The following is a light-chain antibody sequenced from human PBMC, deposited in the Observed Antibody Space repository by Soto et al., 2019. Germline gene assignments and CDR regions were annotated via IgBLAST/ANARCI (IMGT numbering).Light chain of an antibody. CDR1: QSISSY. CDR2: AAS. V-gene: IGKV1-39*01. J-gene: IGKJ4*01. CDR3: QQSYSTPLT. Sequence: DIQVTQSPSSLSASVGDRVTITCRASQSISSYLNLYQQKPGKAPKLLIYAASSLQSGVPSRFSGSGSGTDFTLTISSLQPEDFATYYGQQSYSTPLTFGGGTKVEIK.